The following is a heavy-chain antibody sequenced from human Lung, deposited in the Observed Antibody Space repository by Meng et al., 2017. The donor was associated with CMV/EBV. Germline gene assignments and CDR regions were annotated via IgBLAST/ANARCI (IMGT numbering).Heavy chain of an antibody. Sequence: GESLKISCVVSGSNLRDYEVNWVRQAPGKGLEWVAYMTTSGNSIHYAASVRGRFTISRDNAQNSFFLHMDSLRVEDTAVYYCARDMDYTSAAYDYWGQGTXVTVYS. D-gene: IGHD2-2*02. CDR1: GSNLRDYE. CDR3: ARDMDYTSAAYDY. J-gene: IGHJ4*02. CDR2: MTTSGNSI. V-gene: IGHV3-48*03.